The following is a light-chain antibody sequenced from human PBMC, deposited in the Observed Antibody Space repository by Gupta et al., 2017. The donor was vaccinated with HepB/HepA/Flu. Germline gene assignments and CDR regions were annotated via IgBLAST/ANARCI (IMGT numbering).Light chain of an antibody. CDR2: KKN. CDR3: QAWDSSVV. V-gene: IGLV3-1*01. J-gene: IGLJ2*01. Sequence: SYEMTQPPSVPVSPGQTANITCSGDKLGAKYPCWYQQKAGQSPILVIYKKNKRPSGIPERFSGSASGNTATLTISGTQAMDEGDYFCQAWDSSVVFGGGTKLTVL. CDR1: KLGAKY.